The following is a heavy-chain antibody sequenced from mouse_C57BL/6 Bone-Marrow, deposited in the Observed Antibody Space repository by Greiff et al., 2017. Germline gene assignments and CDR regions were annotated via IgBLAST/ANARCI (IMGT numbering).Heavy chain of an antibody. J-gene: IGHJ4*01. D-gene: IGHD2-5*01. CDR1: GYTFTSYW. CDR2: IDPSDSYT. V-gene: IGHV1-69*01. CDR3: ARDSSNPDSMDY. Sequence: QVQLQQPGAELVMPGASVKLSCKASGYTFTSYWMHWVKQRPGQGLEWIGEIDPSDSYTNYHPTFKGKSTLTVDKSSSTAYMQLSSLTSEDSAVDYCARDSSNPDSMDYWGQGTSVTVSS.